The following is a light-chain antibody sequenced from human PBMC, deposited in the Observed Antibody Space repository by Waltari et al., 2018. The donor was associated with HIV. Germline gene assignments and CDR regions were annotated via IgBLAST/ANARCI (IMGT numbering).Light chain of an antibody. CDR3: CSYAGSSTLV. J-gene: IGLJ3*02. CDR1: RSDVGSYYL. CDR2: EVN. Sequence: QSALTQPASVSGSPGQSITISCTGTRSDVGSYYLVPWYQQHPGKAPKLMIYEVNKRPSGVSNRFSGSKSGNTASLTISGLQAEDEADFYCCSYAGSSTLVFGGGTKLTVL. V-gene: IGLV2-23*02.